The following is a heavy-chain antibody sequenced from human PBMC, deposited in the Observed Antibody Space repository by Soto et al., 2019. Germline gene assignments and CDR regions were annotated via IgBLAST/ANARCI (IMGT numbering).Heavy chain of an antibody. J-gene: IGHJ4*01. V-gene: IGHV3-21*01. CDR3: ARETIVNYDFWSGYPFDY. D-gene: IGHD3-3*01. CDR1: GFAFRSYA. Sequence: SLRLSCAASGFAFRSYAMNWVRQAPGKGLEWVSSISSSSSYIYYADSVKGRFSISRDNAKSSLFLQMNSLRAEDTAVYYCARETIVNYDFWSGYPFDYWGHGTLVTVSS. CDR2: ISSSSSYI.